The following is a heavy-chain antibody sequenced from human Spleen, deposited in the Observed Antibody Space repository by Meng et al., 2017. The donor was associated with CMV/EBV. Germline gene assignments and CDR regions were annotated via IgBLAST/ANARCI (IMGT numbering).Heavy chain of an antibody. D-gene: IGHD2-21*01. CDR2: ISSSSSYI. CDR1: GFTFSSYS. Sequence: ETLSLTCAASGFTFSSYSMNWVRQAPGKGLEWVSSISSSSSYIYYADSVKGRFTISRDNAKNSLYLQMNSLRAEDTAVYYCARDLAPAVIARWFDPWGQGTLVTVSS. J-gene: IGHJ5*02. V-gene: IGHV3-21*01. CDR3: ARDLAPAVIARWFDP.